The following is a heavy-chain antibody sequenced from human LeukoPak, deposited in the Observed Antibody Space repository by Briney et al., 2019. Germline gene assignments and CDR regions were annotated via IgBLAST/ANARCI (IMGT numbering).Heavy chain of an antibody. J-gene: IGHJ4*02. Sequence: SETLSLTCTVSGYSISSGYYWGWIRQPPGKGLEGMGSIYHSGSTYYNPSLKSRVTISVDPSKNQFSLKLSSVTAADTAVYYCARVSSYYDSSGSVGYWGQGTLVTVSS. D-gene: IGHD3-22*01. CDR3: ARVSSYYDSSGSVGY. V-gene: IGHV4-38-2*02. CDR2: IYHSGST. CDR1: GYSISSGYY.